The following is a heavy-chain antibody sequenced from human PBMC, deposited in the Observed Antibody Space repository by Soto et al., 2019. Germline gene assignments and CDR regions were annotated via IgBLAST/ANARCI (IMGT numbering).Heavy chain of an antibody. Sequence: GGSLRLSCAASGFTFSSYGMHWVRQAPGKGLEWVAVISYDGSNKYYADSVKGRFTISRDNSKNTLYLQMNSLRAEDTAVYYCAKDLSIAAAGIVLGMDVWGQGTTVTVSS. CDR3: AKDLSIAAAGIVLGMDV. CDR2: ISYDGSNK. V-gene: IGHV3-30*18. CDR1: GFTFSSYG. J-gene: IGHJ6*02. D-gene: IGHD6-13*01.